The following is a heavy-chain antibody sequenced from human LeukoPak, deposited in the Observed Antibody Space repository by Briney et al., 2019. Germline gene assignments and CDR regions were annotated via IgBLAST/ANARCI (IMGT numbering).Heavy chain of an antibody. V-gene: IGHV3-48*03. CDR3: ARPTIAAAGNFEY. CDR2: ISSSGRTI. D-gene: IGHD6-13*01. Sequence: GGSLRLSCAASGFSFSSYEMNWVRQGPGKGLEWVSYISSSGRTIYYADSVRGRFTISRDNAKNPLYPQVNSLRAEDTAVYYCARPTIAAAGNFEYWGQGTLVTVSS. CDR1: GFSFSSYE. J-gene: IGHJ4*02.